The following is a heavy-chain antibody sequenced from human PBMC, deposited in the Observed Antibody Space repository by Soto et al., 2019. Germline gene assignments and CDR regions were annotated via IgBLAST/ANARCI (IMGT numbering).Heavy chain of an antibody. V-gene: IGHV3-11*01. CDR2: ISSSGSTI. CDR1: GFTFSDYY. CDR3: ARLDGNDYDSSGYYYYYYGMDV. J-gene: IGHJ6*02. D-gene: IGHD3-22*01. Sequence: QVQLVESGGGLVKPGGSLRLSCAASGFTFSDYYMSWIRQAPGKGLEWVSYISSSGSTIYYADSVKGRFTISRANAKNSLYLQVNSLRAEDTAVYYCARLDGNDYDSSGYYYYYYGMDVWGQGTTVTVSS.